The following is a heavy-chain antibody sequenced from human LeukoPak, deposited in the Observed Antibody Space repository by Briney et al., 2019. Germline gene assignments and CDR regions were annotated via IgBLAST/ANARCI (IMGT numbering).Heavy chain of an antibody. Sequence: KPSETLSLTCTVSGGSISSYYWSWIRQPPGEGLEWIGYIYYSGSTNYNPSLKSRVTISVDTSKNQFSLKLSSVTAADTAVYYCARVTTAHGSLDYWGQGTLVTVPS. CDR1: GGSISSYY. CDR3: ARVTTAHGSLDY. J-gene: IGHJ4*02. V-gene: IGHV4-59*12. D-gene: IGHD3-10*01. CDR2: IYYSGST.